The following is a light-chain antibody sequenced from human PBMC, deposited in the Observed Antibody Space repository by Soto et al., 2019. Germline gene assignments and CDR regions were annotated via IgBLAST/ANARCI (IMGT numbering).Light chain of an antibody. CDR2: RNN. Sequence: QSVLTQPPSASGTPGQRVNISCSGSSSNIESSFVYWYQQFPGTAPRLLIYRNNQRPSGVPDRFSGSKSGTSASLAISALRSEDDADYYLTVWDDSLRGRLFGGGTQLTVL. V-gene: IGLV1-47*01. CDR1: SSNIESSF. CDR3: TVWDDSLRGRL. J-gene: IGLJ2*01.